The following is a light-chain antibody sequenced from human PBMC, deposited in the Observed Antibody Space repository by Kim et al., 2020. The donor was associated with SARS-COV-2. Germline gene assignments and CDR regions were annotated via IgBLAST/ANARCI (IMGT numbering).Light chain of an antibody. V-gene: IGLV3-1*01. J-gene: IGLJ2*01. CDR2: EDR. Sequence: SYELTQPPSVSVSPGQTAIITCSGNELGDKNVCWYQQKAGQSPVLVIYEDRKRPSGIPERVSGSNSGNTATLTISGTQAMDEADYYCQAWDSRTVEFGGGTQLTVL. CDR1: ELGDKN. CDR3: QAWDSRTVE.